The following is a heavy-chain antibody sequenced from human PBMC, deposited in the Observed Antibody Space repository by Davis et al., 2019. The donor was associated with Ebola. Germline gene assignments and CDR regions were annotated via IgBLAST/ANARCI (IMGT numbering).Heavy chain of an antibody. Sequence: PGGSLRLSCAASGFMFSMYRMHWVRQAPGKGLEYVSRITSSGGRTSYANSVKGRFTISRDNSKNTLYLQMGSLRAEDMAVYYCARVYSSSNGTCLDYWGQGTLVTVSS. J-gene: IGHJ4*02. V-gene: IGHV3-64*01. CDR2: ITSSGGRT. CDR3: ARVYSSSNGTCLDY. D-gene: IGHD6-19*01. CDR1: GFMFSMYR.